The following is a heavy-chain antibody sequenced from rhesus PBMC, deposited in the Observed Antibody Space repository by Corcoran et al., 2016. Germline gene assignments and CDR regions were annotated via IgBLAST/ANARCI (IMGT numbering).Heavy chain of an antibody. CDR1: GGSISGYYY. D-gene: IGHD4-23*01. V-gene: IGHV4-73*01. CDR2: IYGNSAST. Sequence: QVQLQQWGEGLVKPSETLSLTCAVYGGSISGYYYWSWIRQPPGKGLEWIGYIYGNSASTNYNPSLKNRVTISKDTSKNQFSLKLSSVTAADTAVYYCARSIPEYSTLIGWYFDLWGPGTPITISS. J-gene: IGHJ2*01. CDR3: ARSIPEYSTLIGWYFDL.